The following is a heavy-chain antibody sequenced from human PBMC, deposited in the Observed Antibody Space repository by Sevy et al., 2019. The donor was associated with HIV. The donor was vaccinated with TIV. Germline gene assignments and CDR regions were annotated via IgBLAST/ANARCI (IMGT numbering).Heavy chain of an antibody. CDR1: GFSFSNYA. D-gene: IGHD5-18*01. V-gene: IGHV3-33*01. CDR3: ATEYNNGYDY. J-gene: IGHJ4*02. CDR2: IWNDGNDK. Sequence: QLGGSLRLSCVASGFSFSNYAMHWVRQAPGKGLEWVAVIWNDGNDKSYADSVKGRFTISRDNAKNTLYLQMNSLRAEDTAIYYCATEYNNGYDYWGQGTMVTVSS.